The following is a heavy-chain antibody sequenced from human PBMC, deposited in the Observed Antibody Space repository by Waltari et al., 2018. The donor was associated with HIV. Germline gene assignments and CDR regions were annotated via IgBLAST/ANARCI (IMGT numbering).Heavy chain of an antibody. Sequence: QVQLQESGPGLVKPSQTLSLTCPVFGGSINRGSYYWTWIRQPAGRELEWIGRIYSSGSTGSTNDNPSLKSRVTVSLDTSKNQFSLNLNSVTAADTAVYYCARQRVYGDYSYWYFDLWGRGTLVTVSS. V-gene: IGHV4-61*02. CDR3: ARQRVYGDYSYWYFDL. J-gene: IGHJ2*01. D-gene: IGHD4-17*01. CDR2: IYSSGSTGST. CDR1: GGSINRGSYY.